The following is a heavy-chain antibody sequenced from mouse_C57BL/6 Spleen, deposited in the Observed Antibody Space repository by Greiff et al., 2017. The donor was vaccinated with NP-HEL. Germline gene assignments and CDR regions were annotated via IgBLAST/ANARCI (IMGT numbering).Heavy chain of an antibody. J-gene: IGHJ1*03. D-gene: IGHD4-1*01. Sequence: QVQLQQPGTELVKPGASVKLSCKASGYTFTSYWMHWVKQRPGQGLEWIGMIHPNSGSTNYNEKFKSKATLTVDKSSSTAYMQLSSLTSEDSAVYYCARDWDWYFDVWGTGTTVTVSS. V-gene: IGHV1-64*01. CDR2: IHPNSGST. CDR1: GYTFTSYW. CDR3: ARDWDWYFDV.